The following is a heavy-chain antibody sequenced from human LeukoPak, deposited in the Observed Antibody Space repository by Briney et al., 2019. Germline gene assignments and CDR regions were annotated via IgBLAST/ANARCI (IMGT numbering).Heavy chain of an antibody. CDR2: ISSSSSYI. D-gene: IGHD3-22*01. J-gene: IGHJ4*02. CDR1: GFTFSSYS. Sequence: GGSLRLSCAASGFTFSSYSMNWVRQVPGKGLEWVSSISSSSSYIYYADSVKGRFTISRDNAKNSLYLQMNSLRAEDTAVYYCARDLPYYYDSSGYYYYFDYWGQGTLVTVSS. CDR3: ARDLPYYYDSSGYYYYFDY. V-gene: IGHV3-21*01.